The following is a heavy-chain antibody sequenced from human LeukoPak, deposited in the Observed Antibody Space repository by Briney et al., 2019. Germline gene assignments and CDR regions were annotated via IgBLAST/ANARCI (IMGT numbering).Heavy chain of an antibody. CDR3: ARGESGRWFGEFTRYYYGMDV. CDR1: GGSFSGYY. D-gene: IGHD3-10*01. CDR2: IKHSGSA. Sequence: SETLSLTCAVYGGSFSGYYWSWVRQPPGKGREWIGEIKHSGSANYNPSLKRRVTRSVDTSKNQFSVTLSSVPAADTAVYYCARGESGRWFGEFTRYYYGMDVWGQGTTVTVSS. V-gene: IGHV4-34*01. J-gene: IGHJ6*02.